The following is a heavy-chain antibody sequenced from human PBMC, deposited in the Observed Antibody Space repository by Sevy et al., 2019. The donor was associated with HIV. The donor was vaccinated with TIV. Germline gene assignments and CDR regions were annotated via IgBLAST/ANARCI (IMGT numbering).Heavy chain of an antibody. D-gene: IGHD6-6*01. J-gene: IGHJ2*01. Sequence: KQSQTLSLTCAISGDSVSSNSAAWNWIRQSPSRGLEWLGRTYYRSKWYNDYAVSVKSRITINPDTSKNQFSLQLNSVTPEYTAVYYCARERFVKYSSSNWYFDLWGRGTLVTVSS. CDR3: ARERFVKYSSSNWYFDL. CDR2: TYYRSKWYN. CDR1: GDSVSSNSAA. V-gene: IGHV6-1*01.